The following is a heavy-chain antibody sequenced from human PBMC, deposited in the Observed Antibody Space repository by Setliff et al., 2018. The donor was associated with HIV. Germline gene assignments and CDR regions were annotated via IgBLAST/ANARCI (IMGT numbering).Heavy chain of an antibody. D-gene: IGHD7-27*01. CDR3: ARIPTGGAFDI. CDR2: INPNRGGT. Sequence: GASVKVSCKASGYTFTDYYMHWVRQAPGQGLEWMGWINPNRGGTNYAQKFQGRVTMTRNTSISTAYMELSSLRSEDTAVYYCARIPTGGAFDIWGQGTVVTVSS. CDR1: GYTFTDYY. V-gene: IGHV1-2*02. J-gene: IGHJ3*02.